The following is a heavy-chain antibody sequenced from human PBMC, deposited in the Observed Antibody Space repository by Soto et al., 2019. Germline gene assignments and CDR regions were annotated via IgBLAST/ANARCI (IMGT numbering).Heavy chain of an antibody. V-gene: IGHV3-30-3*01. Sequence: PGGSLRLSCAASGFTFSSYAMHWVRQVPGKGLEWVAVISYDGSNKYYADSVKGRFTISRDNSKNTLYLQMNSLRAEDTAVYYCARDQPGYSYGYGLGYWGQGTLVTVSS. D-gene: IGHD5-18*01. J-gene: IGHJ4*02. CDR2: ISYDGSNK. CDR3: ARDQPGYSYGYGLGY. CDR1: GFTFSSYA.